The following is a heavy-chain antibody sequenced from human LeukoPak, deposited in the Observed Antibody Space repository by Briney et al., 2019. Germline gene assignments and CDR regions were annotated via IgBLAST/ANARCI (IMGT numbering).Heavy chain of an antibody. CDR3: AKVGGDYYYYGMGV. CDR1: GFTFSSYA. D-gene: IGHD4-17*01. V-gene: IGHV3-23*01. J-gene: IGHJ6*02. Sequence: GGSLRLSCAASGFTFSSYAMSWVRQAPGKGLEWVSAISGSGGSTYYADSVKGRFTISRDNSKNTLYLQMNSLRAEDTAVYYCAKVGGDYYYYGMGVWGQGTTVTVSS. CDR2: ISGSGGST.